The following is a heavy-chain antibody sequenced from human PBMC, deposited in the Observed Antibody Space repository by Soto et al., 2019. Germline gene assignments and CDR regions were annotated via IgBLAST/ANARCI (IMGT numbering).Heavy chain of an antibody. CDR3: ARGQGYSSSPYYYGMDV. CDR2: IYYSGST. CDR1: GGSISSGGYY. J-gene: IGHJ6*02. V-gene: IGHV4-31*03. D-gene: IGHD6-6*01. Sequence: PSETLSLTCTVSGGSISSGGYYWSWIRQHPGKGLEWIGYIYYSGSTYYNPSLKSRVTISVGTSKNQFSLKLSSVTAADTAVYYCARGQGYSSSPYYYGMDVWGQGTTVTVSS.